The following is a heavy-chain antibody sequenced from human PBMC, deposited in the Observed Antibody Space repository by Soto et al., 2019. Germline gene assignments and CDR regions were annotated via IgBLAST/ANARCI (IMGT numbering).Heavy chain of an antibody. CDR3: ARGSYCSGGRCYPVRWFDP. V-gene: IGHV3-7*01. D-gene: IGHD2-15*01. CDR1: GFTFSSYW. J-gene: IGHJ5*02. Sequence: GGSLILSCAASGFTFSSYWMILVRQAPGKGLERVANIKQDGSEKYYVDSVKGRFTISRDNAKNSLYLQMNSLRAEDTAVYYCARGSYCSGGRCYPVRWFDPWGQGTLVTSPQ. CDR2: IKQDGSEK.